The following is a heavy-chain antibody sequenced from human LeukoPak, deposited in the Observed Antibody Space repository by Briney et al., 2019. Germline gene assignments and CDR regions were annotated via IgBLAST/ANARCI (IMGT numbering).Heavy chain of an antibody. Sequence: ASVNVSCKVSGYTLTELSMHWVRQAPGKGLEWMGGFDPEDGETIYAQKFQGRVTMTEDTSTDTAYMELSSLRSEDTAVYYCATEGAYCGGDCHDAFDIWGQGTMVTVSS. CDR2: FDPEDGET. V-gene: IGHV1-24*01. D-gene: IGHD2-21*02. CDR3: ATEGAYCGGDCHDAFDI. CDR1: GYTLTELS. J-gene: IGHJ3*02.